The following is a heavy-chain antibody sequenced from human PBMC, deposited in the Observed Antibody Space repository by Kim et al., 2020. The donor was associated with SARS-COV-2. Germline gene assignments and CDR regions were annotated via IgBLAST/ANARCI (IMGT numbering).Heavy chain of an antibody. CDR1: GFTFSSYA. CDR2: ISGSGGST. J-gene: IGHJ4*02. Sequence: GGSLRLSCAASGFTFSSYAMSWVRQAPGKGLEWVSAISGSGGSTYYADSVKGRFTISRDNSKNTLYLQMNSLRAEDTAVYYCAKDKYYYDSSGYYSIIYYFDYWGQGTLVTVSS. D-gene: IGHD3-22*01. V-gene: IGHV3-23*01. CDR3: AKDKYYYDSSGYYSIIYYFDY.